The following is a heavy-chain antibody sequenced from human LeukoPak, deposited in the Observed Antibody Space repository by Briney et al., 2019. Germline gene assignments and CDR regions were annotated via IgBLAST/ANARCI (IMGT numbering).Heavy chain of an antibody. V-gene: IGHV3-23*01. Sequence: PGGSLRLSYAVSGITLSNYGMSWVRQAPGKGLEWVAGISDSGGSTKYADSVKGRFTISRDNPKNTLSLQMSSLRAEDTAVYFCAKRGVVIRVFLVGFHKEAYYFDSWGQGALVTVSS. D-gene: IGHD3-10*01. J-gene: IGHJ4*02. CDR2: ISDSGGST. CDR1: GITLSNYG. CDR3: AKRGVVIRVFLVGFHKEAYYFDS.